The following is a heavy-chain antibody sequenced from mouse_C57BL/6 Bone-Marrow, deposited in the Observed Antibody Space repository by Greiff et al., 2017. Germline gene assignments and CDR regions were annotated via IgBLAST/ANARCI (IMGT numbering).Heavy chain of an antibody. D-gene: IGHD3-1*01. CDR3: AREGHSSGYPYWYFDV. J-gene: IGHJ1*03. CDR2: ISYDGSN. Sequence: VQLQQSGPGLVKPSQSLSLTCSVTGYSITSGYYWNWIRQFPGNKLEWMGYISYDGSNNSNPTLKNRISITRDTSKNQFFLKLNSVTTEDTATYYCAREGHSSGYPYWYFDVWGTGTTVTVSS. CDR1: GYSITSGYY. V-gene: IGHV3-6*01.